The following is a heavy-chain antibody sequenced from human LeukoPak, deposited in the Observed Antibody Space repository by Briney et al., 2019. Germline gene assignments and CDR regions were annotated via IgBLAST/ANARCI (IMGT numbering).Heavy chain of an antibody. Sequence: GGSLRLSCAVSGFTFSSYAMTWVRQAPGKGLEWVSLISGSGVNTYYADSVKGRFTISRDNSKNTLSLQMNSLRAEDTAVYYCAKDVRVGGGGMDVWGQGTPVTVSS. CDR2: ISGSGVNT. V-gene: IGHV3-23*01. D-gene: IGHD1-26*01. CDR1: GFTFSSYA. J-gene: IGHJ6*02. CDR3: AKDVRVGGGGMDV.